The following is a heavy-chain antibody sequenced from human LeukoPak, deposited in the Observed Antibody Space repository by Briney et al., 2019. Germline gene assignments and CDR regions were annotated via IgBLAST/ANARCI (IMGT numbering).Heavy chain of an antibody. CDR1: GFRFSNFA. CDR3: ARVELDYYYYGMDV. J-gene: IGHJ6*02. CDR2: IGGSGGTT. D-gene: IGHD1-7*01. V-gene: IGHV3-23*01. Sequence: PGGSLRLSCAASGFRFSNFAMSWVRQAPGKGLEWVSAIGGSGGTTYYADSVKGRFTISRDNAKNSLYLQMNSLRAEDTAVYYCARVELDYYYYGMDVWGQGTTVTVSS.